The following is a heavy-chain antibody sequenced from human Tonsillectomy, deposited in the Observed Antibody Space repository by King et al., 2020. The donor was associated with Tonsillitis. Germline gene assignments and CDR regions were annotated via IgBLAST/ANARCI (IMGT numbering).Heavy chain of an antibody. CDR2: ISTYTGNT. CDR3: ARGGYNNWFDP. J-gene: IGHJ5*02. Sequence: QLVQSGAEMKKPGASVKVSCKASGYTFTSYGISWVRQAPGHGLEWMGWISTYTGNTHYAQKLQGRVTMTADTSTSTAYMELRSLRSNDTAVYYCARGGYNNWFDPWGQGTLVTVSS. CDR1: GYTFTSYG. D-gene: IGHD5-18*01. V-gene: IGHV1-18*04.